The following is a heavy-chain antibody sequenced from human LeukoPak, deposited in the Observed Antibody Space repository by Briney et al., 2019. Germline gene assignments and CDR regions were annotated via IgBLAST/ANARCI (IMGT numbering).Heavy chain of an antibody. V-gene: IGHV1-18*01. D-gene: IGHD2-15*01. CDR3: ARYPRYCGSGGCMGFDH. J-gene: IGHJ4*02. Sequence: ASVKVSCKASGYNFIIYGLTWVRQAPGQGLEWMGWINNNNGDTNYAQKIQDRVTMITDTSTSTAYMELRSLRYDDTAVHYCARYPRYCGSGGCMGFDHWGQGTLVTVSS. CDR2: INNNNGDT. CDR1: GYNFIIYG.